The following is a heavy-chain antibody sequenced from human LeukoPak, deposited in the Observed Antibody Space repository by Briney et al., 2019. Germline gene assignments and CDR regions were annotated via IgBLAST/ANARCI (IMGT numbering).Heavy chain of an antibody. D-gene: IGHD4-17*01. CDR3: ARLDYGHTGPYYYYGMDV. V-gene: IGHV4-59*01. J-gene: IGHJ6*02. Sequence: SETLSLTCTVSGGSISSYYWSWIRQPPGKGLEWIGYIYYSGSTNYNPSLKSRVTMSVDTSKNQFSLKLSSVTAADTAVYYCARLDYGHTGPYYYYGMDVWGQGTTVTVSS. CDR1: GGSISSYY. CDR2: IYYSGST.